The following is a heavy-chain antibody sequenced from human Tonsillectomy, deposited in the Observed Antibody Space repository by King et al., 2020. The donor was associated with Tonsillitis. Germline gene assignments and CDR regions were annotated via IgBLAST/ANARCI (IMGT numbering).Heavy chain of an antibody. D-gene: IGHD1-14*01. CDR2: IYYSGST. CDR3: ARDNARIFDY. Sequence: QLQESGPGLVKPSETLSLTRTVSGGSISSYYWSWIRQPPGKGLEWIGYIYYSGSTNYNPSLKSRVTISVDTSKNQFSLKLSSVTAADTAVYYCARDNARIFDYWGQGTLVTVSS. CDR1: GGSISSYY. J-gene: IGHJ4*02. V-gene: IGHV4-59*12.